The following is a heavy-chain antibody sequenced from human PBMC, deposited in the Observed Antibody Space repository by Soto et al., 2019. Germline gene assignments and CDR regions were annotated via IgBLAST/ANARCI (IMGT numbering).Heavy chain of an antibody. V-gene: IGHV3-74*01. D-gene: IGHD3-22*01. CDR3: ARDLGIPYYYDSSGYYPDY. CDR1: GFTFSSYW. CDR2: INSDGSST. J-gene: IGHJ4*02. Sequence: GGSLRLSCAASGFTFSSYWMHRVRQAPGKGLVWVSRINSDGSSTSYADSVKGRFTISRDNAKNTLYLQMNSLRAEDTAVYYCARDLGIPYYYDSSGYYPDYWGQGTLVTVSS.